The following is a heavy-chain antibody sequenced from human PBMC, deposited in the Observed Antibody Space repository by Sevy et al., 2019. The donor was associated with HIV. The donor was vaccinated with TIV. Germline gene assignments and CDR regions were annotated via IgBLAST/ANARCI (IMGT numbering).Heavy chain of an antibody. CDR3: ARDPRTTVTIRGYFDY. D-gene: IGHD4-17*01. CDR2: ISHDGRNK. Sequence: GGSLRHSCAASGFTFGSNAMHWVRQAPGKGLVWVALISHDGRNKYYADSVRGRFTISRDNSKSTLFLQMNSLRADDTAVSYCARDPRTTVTIRGYFDYWGQGTLVTVSS. CDR1: GFTFGSNA. J-gene: IGHJ4*02. V-gene: IGHV3-30*04.